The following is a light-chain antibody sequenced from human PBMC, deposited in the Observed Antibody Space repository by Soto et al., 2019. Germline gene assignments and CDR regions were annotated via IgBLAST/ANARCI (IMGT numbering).Light chain of an antibody. CDR2: EVS. CDR1: SSDVGGYNY. Sequence: QSALTQPASVSGSPGQSITISCTGTSSDVGGYNYVSWYQQHPGKAPQLMIYEVSNRPSGVSNRFSGSKSGNTASLTISGLQDEDEADYYCSSYTSSSTRVFGGGTKVTVL. J-gene: IGLJ3*02. V-gene: IGLV2-14*01. CDR3: SSYTSSSTRV.